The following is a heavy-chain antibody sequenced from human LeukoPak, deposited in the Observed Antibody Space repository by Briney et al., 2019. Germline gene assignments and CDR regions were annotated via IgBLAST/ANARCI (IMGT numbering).Heavy chain of an antibody. Sequence: SESLSLTGTVAGTSISSPDWNWIRQQPGKGLEWIGYISKSGSTLYNSSLKRRLSISIDMAKNLFSLKLSSVTAADTAVYYCARDSMFATNWYDPWGQGTLVTVSS. D-gene: IGHD2-8*01. V-gene: IGHV4-59*11. CDR3: ARDSMFATNWYDP. CDR2: ISKSGST. J-gene: IGHJ5*02. CDR1: GTSISSPD.